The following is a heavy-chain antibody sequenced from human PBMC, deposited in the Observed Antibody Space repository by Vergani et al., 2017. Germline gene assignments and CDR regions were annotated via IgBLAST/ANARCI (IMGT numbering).Heavy chain of an antibody. CDR2: IYSSGST. V-gene: IGHV4-59*01. CDR3: ARTIGHWSNSNCDSLAY. D-gene: IGHD3-3*01. CDR1: GGSLINYY. Sequence: QVQLQESGPGLVKPSETLSLTCTVSGGSLINYYWTWVRQPPGMGLEWIGYIYSSGSTTYSPSLKSRLTMSVDPTKNQFSLKLRSVTLADTVVYYCARTIGHWSNSNCDSLAYWGQGTLVTVSS. J-gene: IGHJ4*02.